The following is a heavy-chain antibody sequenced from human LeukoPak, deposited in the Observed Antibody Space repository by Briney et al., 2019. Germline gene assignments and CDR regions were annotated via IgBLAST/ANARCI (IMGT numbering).Heavy chain of an antibody. D-gene: IGHD6-13*01. J-gene: IGHJ5*02. CDR1: GYTFTGYY. V-gene: IGHV1-46*01. CDR3: ARARPIAAAGNWFDP. CDR2: INPSGGST. Sequence: GASVKVSCKASGYTFTGYYMHWVRQAPGQGLEWMGIINPSGGSTSYAQKFQGRVTMTRDTSTSTVYMELSSLRSEDTAVYYCARARPIAAAGNWFDPWGQGTLVTVSS.